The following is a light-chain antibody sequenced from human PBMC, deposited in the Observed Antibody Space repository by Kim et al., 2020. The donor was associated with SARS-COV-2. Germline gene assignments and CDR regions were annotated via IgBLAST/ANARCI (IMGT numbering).Light chain of an antibody. CDR1: QGISNY. V-gene: IGKV1-27*01. J-gene: IGKJ1*01. Sequence: DIQMTQSPSSLSASVGDRVTITCRASQGISNYLAWYRQKPGKVPKLLIYAASTLQSGVPSRFSGSGSGTDFTLTISSLQPEDVATYYCQKYNSAPTFGQGTKVDIK. CDR2: AAS. CDR3: QKYNSAPT.